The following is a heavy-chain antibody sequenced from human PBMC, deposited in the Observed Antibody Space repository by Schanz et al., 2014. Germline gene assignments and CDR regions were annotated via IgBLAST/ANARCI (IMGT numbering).Heavy chain of an antibody. CDR2: MNPTTGNR. J-gene: IGHJ4*02. V-gene: IGHV1-8*01. CDR1: GYIFGSHG. Sequence: QVQLVQSGAEVKKPGASVKVSCKASGYIFGSHGMTWVRQAPGQGPEWMGWMNPTTGNRGYAQNFQGRVTMTTDTSTSTVYMELSSLRSEDTAVYYCARDGEAAAGCDYWGQGTLLTVSS. CDR3: ARDGEAAAGCDY. D-gene: IGHD6-13*01.